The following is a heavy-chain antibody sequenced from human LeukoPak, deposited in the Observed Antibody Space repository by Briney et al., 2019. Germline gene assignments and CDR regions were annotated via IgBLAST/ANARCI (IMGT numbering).Heavy chain of an antibody. J-gene: IGHJ4*02. D-gene: IGHD3-3*01. CDR3: AKDPLNYDFWSGYLDY. V-gene: IGHV3-30-3*01. CDR1: GFTFSSYA. Sequence: GGSLRLSCAASGFTFSSYAMHWVRQAPGKGLEWVAVISYDGSNKYYADSVKGRFTISRDNSKNTLYLQMNSLRAEDTAVYYCAKDPLNYDFWSGYLDYWGQGTLVTVSS. CDR2: ISYDGSNK.